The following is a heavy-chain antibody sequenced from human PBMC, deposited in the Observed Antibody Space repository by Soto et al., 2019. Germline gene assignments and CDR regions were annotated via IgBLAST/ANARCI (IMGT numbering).Heavy chain of an antibody. J-gene: IGHJ4*02. CDR3: AREYSNYDAGYSYGRGFDY. Sequence: GGSLRLSCAASGFTFSSYAMHWVRQAPGKGLEWVAVISYDGSNKYYADSVKGRFTISRDNSKNTLYLQMNSLRAEDTAVYYCAREYSNYDAGYSYGRGFDYWGQGILVTVSS. D-gene: IGHD5-18*01. CDR2: ISYDGSNK. V-gene: IGHV3-30-3*01. CDR1: GFTFSSYA.